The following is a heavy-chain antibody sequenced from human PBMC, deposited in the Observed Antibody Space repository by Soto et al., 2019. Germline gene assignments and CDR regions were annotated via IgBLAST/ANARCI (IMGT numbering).Heavy chain of an antibody. CDR2: ISSGSAYI. Sequence: EVQLVESGGGLVKPGRSLRLSCSFTFNSYSLNWVRQAPGKGLEWVSSISSGSAYIKYADSVKGRFTISRDNANNFLYLQMSSLRVDDTALYYCTRDQGGSYDSWFDPWGQGTLVTVSS. J-gene: IGHJ5*02. D-gene: IGHD1-26*01. V-gene: IGHV3-21*06. CDR3: TRDQGGSYDSWFDP. CDR1: TFNSYS.